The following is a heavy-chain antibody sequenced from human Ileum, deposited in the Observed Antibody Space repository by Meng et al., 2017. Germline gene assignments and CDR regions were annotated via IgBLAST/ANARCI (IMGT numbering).Heavy chain of an antibody. J-gene: IGHJ4*02. CDR1: GASVTTSHYQ. V-gene: IGHV4-61*01. D-gene: IGHD7-27*01. Sequence: GQLQGSGPGPVRPSETLSLTCTVSGASVTTSHYQWGWIRQPPGKGLEWIGYASTNYNPSLKSRLTISLDTSKNQVSLKLTSVTAADTAVYYCARDHWGSLDYWGQGILVTVSS. CDR3: ARDHWGSLDY. CDR2: AST.